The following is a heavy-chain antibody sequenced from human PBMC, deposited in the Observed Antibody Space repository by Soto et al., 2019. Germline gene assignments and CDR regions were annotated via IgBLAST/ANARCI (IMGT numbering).Heavy chain of an antibody. V-gene: IGHV4-4*07. CDR3: ARDGSSTSSLAWFDP. CDR2: IYTSGST. J-gene: IGHJ5*02. CDR1: GGSISSYY. Sequence: SETLSLTCTGSGGSISSYYWSWIRQPAGKGLEWIGRIYTSGSTNYNPSLKSRVTMTVDTSTNQSSLKLSSVTAADTAAYYCARDGSSTSSLAWFDPWGQGTPVTVSS. D-gene: IGHD2-2*01.